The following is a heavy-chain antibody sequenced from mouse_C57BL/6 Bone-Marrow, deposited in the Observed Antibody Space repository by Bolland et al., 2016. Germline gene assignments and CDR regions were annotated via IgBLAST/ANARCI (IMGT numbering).Heavy chain of an antibody. Sequence: GGTIYNQKFKGKATLTVDKSSSTAYMELRSLTSEDTAVYYCARESNYYFDYWGQGT. J-gene: IGHJ2*01. V-gene: IGHV1-18*01. D-gene: IGHD2-5*01. CDR2: GGT. CDR3: ARESNYYFDY.